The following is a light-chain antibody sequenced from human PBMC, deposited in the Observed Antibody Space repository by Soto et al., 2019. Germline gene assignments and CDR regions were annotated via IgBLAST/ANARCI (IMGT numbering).Light chain of an antibody. CDR2: GAS. Sequence: EIVMTQSPDTLSLSPGETATLSCRASQSVSSNFVAWFHQKPGQAPRLLIYGASSRAIGIPDRFSASGSGTDFTLTISRLEPEDFAVYYCQQYGRSPFTFGPGTNVDIK. CDR3: QQYGRSPFT. CDR1: QSVSSNF. V-gene: IGKV3-20*01. J-gene: IGKJ3*01.